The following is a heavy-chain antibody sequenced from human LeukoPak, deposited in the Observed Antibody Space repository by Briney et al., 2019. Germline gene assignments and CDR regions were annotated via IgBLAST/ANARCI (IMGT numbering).Heavy chain of an antibody. CDR2: ISGSGSST. D-gene: IGHD5-12*01. CDR1: GFTLSNYW. Sequence: GGSLRLSCAASGFTLSNYWMNWARQAPGKGPEWIAYISGSGSSTYYADSVKGRFTISRDNAKDSLDLQMNSLRADDTAVYYCARGSGYTSGHFEYWGQGTLVTVSS. CDR3: ARGSGYTSGHFEY. V-gene: IGHV3-48*04. J-gene: IGHJ4*02.